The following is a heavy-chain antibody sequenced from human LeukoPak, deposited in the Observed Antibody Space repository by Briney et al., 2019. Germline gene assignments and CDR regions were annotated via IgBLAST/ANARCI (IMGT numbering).Heavy chain of an antibody. CDR3: ARAPRGDVVVPDATCFDP. CDR2: ISAYNGNT. CDR1: GDTFTNYG. J-gene: IGHJ5*02. Sequence: ASVKVSCKASGDTFTNYGISWVRHAPGQGLEWMGWISAYNGNTNYAQKFQGRVTMTTDTSTSTAYMELRSLRSDDTAMYYCARAPRGDVVVPDATCFDPWGQGTLVTVSS. V-gene: IGHV1-18*01. D-gene: IGHD2-2*01.